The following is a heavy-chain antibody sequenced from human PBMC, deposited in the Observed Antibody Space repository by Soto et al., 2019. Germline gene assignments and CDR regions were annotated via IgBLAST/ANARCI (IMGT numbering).Heavy chain of an antibody. J-gene: IGHJ4*02. V-gene: IGHV3-64D*08. Sequence: HPGGSLRLSCSASGFTFSSYAMHWVRQAPGKGLEYVSAISSNGGSTYYADSVKGRFTISRDNSKNTLYLQMSSLRAEDTAVYYCVKAYYSSGWYQGPDYWGQGTLVTVSS. D-gene: IGHD6-19*01. CDR1: GFTFSSYA. CDR2: ISSNGGST. CDR3: VKAYYSSGWYQGPDY.